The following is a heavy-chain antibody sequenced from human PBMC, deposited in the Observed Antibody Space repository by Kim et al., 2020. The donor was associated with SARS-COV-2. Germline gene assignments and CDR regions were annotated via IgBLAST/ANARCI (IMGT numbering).Heavy chain of an antibody. CDR1: GGSISSSSYY. CDR3: ARQVSSSWYGVVTIQHWFDP. V-gene: IGHV4-39*01. CDR2: IYYSGST. J-gene: IGHJ5*02. D-gene: IGHD6-13*01. Sequence: SETLSRTCTVSGGSISSSSYYWGWIRQPPGKGLEWIGSIYYSGSTYYNPSLKSRVTISVDTSKNQFSLKLSSVTAADTAVYYCARQVSSSWYGVVTIQHWFDPWGQGTLVTVSS.